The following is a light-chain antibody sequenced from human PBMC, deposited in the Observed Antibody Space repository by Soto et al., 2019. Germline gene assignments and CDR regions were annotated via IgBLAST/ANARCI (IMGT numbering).Light chain of an antibody. CDR2: GAS. CDR3: QQDAGSPIT. V-gene: IGKV3-20*01. J-gene: IGKJ1*01. CDR1: QSVSSSY. Sequence: LTPSPRTVLLPPEDTANLSCRASQSVSSSYLAWYQQNPGHAPRLLIYGASSRATGIPDRFSGSGSGTDFTLTIRMLEAEDFVGYYCQQDAGSPITFGQGSKVDI.